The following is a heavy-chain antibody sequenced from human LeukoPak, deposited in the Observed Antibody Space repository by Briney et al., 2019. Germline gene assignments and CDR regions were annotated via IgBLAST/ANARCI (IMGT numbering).Heavy chain of an antibody. J-gene: IGHJ5*02. V-gene: IGHV3-7*01. CDR2: IKQDGSEK. Sequence: GGSLRLSCAASGFTFSSYWMSWVRQAPGKGLEWVANIKQDGSEKYYVDSVKGRFTISRDNAKNSLYLQMNSLRAEDTAVYYCARDRGYDSWSGYLHENWFDPWGQGTLVTVSS. CDR1: GFTFSSYW. D-gene: IGHD3-3*01. CDR3: ARDRGYDSWSGYLHENWFDP.